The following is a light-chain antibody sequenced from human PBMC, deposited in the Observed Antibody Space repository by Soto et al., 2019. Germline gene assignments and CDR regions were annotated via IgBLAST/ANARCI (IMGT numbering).Light chain of an antibody. Sequence: QSVLTQPPSVSAAPGQKVNISCSGSSSNIGNNYVSWYQQLPGTAPKLLIYDNNKRPSGITDRFSGSKSGTSATMVITGLKTGEEADYYCGTLDSSLSSYVFGTGTKLTVL. CDR1: SSNIGNNY. J-gene: IGLJ1*01. V-gene: IGLV1-51*01. CDR2: DNN. CDR3: GTLDSSLSSYV.